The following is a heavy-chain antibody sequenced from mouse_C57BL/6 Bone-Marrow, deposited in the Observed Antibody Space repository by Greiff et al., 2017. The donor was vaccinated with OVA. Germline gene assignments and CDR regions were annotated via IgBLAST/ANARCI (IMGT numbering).Heavy chain of an antibody. J-gene: IGHJ2*01. V-gene: IGHV14-2*01. Sequence: EVQLQQSGAVLVKPGASVKLSCTASGFNINDYYMHWVKQRTEQGLEWIGRIDPGDGETKYAPKFQGKATITAVTSSNTAYLQLSSLTSENTAAYYCARSRRTNWPDYWGQGTTLTVSS. CDR3: ARSRRTNWPDY. D-gene: IGHD4-1*01. CDR1: GFNINDYY. CDR2: IDPGDGET.